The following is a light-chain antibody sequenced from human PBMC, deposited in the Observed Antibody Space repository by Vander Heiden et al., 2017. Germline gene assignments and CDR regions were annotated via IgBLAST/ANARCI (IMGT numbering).Light chain of an antibody. V-gene: IGLV4-69*01. Sequence: QLELTQTPSASASLADSVTPTCTLTSGHTAYVIEWHQQQPAKAPRYLMTLYSDGSQTNGDGIPERFSGSSSGAARYPSISSLQSEDEADYYCQTWGIGIQVVGGGTKLTVL. J-gene: IGLJ2*01. CDR2: LYSDGSQ. CDR1: SGHTAYV. CDR3: QTWGIGIQV.